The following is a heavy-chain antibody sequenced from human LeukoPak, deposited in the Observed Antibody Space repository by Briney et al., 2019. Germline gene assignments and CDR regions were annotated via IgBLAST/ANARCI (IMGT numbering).Heavy chain of an antibody. J-gene: IGHJ6*02. D-gene: IGHD6-19*01. V-gene: IGHV3-23*01. Sequence: GGSLRLSCAASGFTFSSYGMHWVRQAPGKGLEWVSAISGSGGSTYYADSVKGRFTISRDNSKNTLYLQMNSLRAEDTAVYYCLGGRQWPDHYYGMDVWGQGTTVTVSS. CDR3: LGGRQWPDHYYGMDV. CDR1: GFTFSSYG. CDR2: ISGSGGST.